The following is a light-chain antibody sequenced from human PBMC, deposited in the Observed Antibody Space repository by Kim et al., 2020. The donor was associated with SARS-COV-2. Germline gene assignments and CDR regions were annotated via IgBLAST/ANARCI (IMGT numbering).Light chain of an antibody. Sequence: SSELTQDPAVSVALGQTVRITCQGDSLRSYYASCYQQKPGQAPVLVIYGKNNRPSGIPDRFSGSSSGNTASLTITGAQAEDEADYYCNSRDSSGNYVFGT. J-gene: IGLJ1*01. CDR3: NSRDSSGNYV. V-gene: IGLV3-19*01. CDR2: GKN. CDR1: SLRSYY.